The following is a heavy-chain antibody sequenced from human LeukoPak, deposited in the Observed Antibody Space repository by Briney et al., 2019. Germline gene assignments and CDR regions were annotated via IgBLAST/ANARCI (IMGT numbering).Heavy chain of an antibody. J-gene: IGHJ4*02. CDR3: ARDREYGSGLFDY. CDR2: ISYDGSNK. CDR1: GFTFNTHG. V-gene: IGHV3-30*03. Sequence: GGSLRLSCAASGFTFNTHGMHWVRQAPGKGLEWVAVISYDGSNKYYADSVKGRFTISRDNSKNTLYLQMNSLRAEDTAVYYCARDREYGSGLFDYWGQGTLVTVSS. D-gene: IGHD3-10*01.